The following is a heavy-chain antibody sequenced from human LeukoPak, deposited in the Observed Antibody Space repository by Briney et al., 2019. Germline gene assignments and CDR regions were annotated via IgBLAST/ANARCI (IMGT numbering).Heavy chain of an antibody. CDR3: ARDVRGGSFRNYYYYDYMDV. D-gene: IGHD1-26*01. CDR2: FYTSGST. CDR1: GGSISSGGSS. Sequence: PSQTLSLTCTVSGGSISSGGSSWSWLRQPAGKGLEWIGRFYTSGSTNYNPSLKSRVTMSIDTSKNQFSLKLTSVTAADTAVYYCARDVRGGSFRNYYYYDYMDVWGEGTTVTISS. J-gene: IGHJ6*03. V-gene: IGHV4-61*02.